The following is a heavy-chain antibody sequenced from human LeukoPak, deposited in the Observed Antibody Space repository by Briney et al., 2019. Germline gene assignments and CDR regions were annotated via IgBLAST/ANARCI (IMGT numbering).Heavy chain of an antibody. CDR3: TRAPPGMTMMTDY. J-gene: IGHJ4*02. CDR2: VSTNDGNT. CDR1: GYTFTDYH. D-gene: IGHD3-22*01. V-gene: IGHV1-18*01. Sequence: ASVRVSCKASGYTFTDYHIAWVRQAPGQGLEWMGWVSTNDGNTVYAQRLQGRVTMTTDTSTSVAYMELRSLTSDDTAVYYCTRAPPGMTMMTDYWGQGTLVTVSS.